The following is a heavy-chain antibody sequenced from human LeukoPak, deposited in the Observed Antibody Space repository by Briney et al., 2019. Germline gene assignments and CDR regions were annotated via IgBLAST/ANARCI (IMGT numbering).Heavy chain of an antibody. CDR2: ISSSGSGGNT. CDR3: AKDQRWESPHYLDS. D-gene: IGHD1-26*01. J-gene: IGHJ4*02. CDR1: GFICSDYA. Sequence: GGSLRLSCTASGFICSDYAMSWARQAPGKGLEWVAGISSSGSGGNTYYADSVKGRFTISRDNSKNTLYVQMNSLRDEDTAVYYCAKDQRWESPHYLDSWGQGTLVTVPS. V-gene: IGHV3-23*01.